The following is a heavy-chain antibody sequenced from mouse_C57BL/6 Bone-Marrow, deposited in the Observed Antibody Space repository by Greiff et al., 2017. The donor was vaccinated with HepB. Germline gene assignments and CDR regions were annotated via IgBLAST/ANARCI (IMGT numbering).Heavy chain of an antibody. V-gene: IGHV5-12*01. Sequence: EVQVVESGGGLVQPGGSLKLSCAASGFTFSDYYMYWVRQTPEKRLEWVAYISNGGGSTYYPDTVKGRFTISRDNAKNTLYLQMSRLKSEDTAMYYCARDDWDDWYFDVWGTGTTVTVSS. D-gene: IGHD4-1*01. CDR1: GFTFSDYY. J-gene: IGHJ1*03. CDR2: ISNGGGST. CDR3: ARDDWDDWYFDV.